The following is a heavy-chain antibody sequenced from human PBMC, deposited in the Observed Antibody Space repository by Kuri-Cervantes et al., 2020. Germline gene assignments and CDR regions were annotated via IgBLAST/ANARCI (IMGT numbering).Heavy chain of an antibody. J-gene: IGHJ4*02. V-gene: IGHV4-39*07. CDR1: GGSISSSSYY. CDR3: GRFSYHSSGRNYYFDQ. Sequence: SETLSLTCTVSGGSISSSSYYWGWIRQPPGKGLEWIGSIYYTGSTNYNPSLKSRVTISVDTSKNQFSLKLHPVTAADTAMHYCGRFSYHSSGRNYYFDQWGQGTLVTVSS. CDR2: IYYTGST. D-gene: IGHD6-19*01.